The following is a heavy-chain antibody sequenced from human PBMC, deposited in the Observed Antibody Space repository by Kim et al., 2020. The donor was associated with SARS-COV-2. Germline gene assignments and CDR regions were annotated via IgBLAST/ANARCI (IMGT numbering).Heavy chain of an antibody. Sequence: SETLSLTCTVSGDSINTYYWTWIRQPPGKGLEWIGGIYYNGSINYNPSLKTRDTLAAITPNTSTTQKLPTLYAADTAVSSFDSHPKAYDSTSCVDTCGQG. J-gene: IGHJ5*02. CDR3: DSHPKAYDSTSCVDT. CDR2: IYYNGSI. V-gene: IGHV4-59*12. D-gene: IGHD3-22*01. CDR1: GDSINTYY.